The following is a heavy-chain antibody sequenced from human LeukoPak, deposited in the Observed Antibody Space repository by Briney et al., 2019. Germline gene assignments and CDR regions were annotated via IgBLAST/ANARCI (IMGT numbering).Heavy chain of an antibody. CDR1: GGSFSGYY. CDR2: INHSGST. V-gene: IGHV4-34*01. CDR3: ARGPPDCSSASCYAFDAFDI. Sequence: SETLSLTCAVYGGSFSGYYWSWIRQPPGKGLEWIGEINHSGSTNYNPSLKSRVTISVDTSKNQFSLKLSSVTAADTAVYYCARGPPDCSSASCYAFDAFDIWGQGTMVTVSS. D-gene: IGHD2-2*01. J-gene: IGHJ3*02.